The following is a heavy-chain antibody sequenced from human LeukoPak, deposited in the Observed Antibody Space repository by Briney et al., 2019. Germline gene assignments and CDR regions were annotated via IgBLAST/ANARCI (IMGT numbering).Heavy chain of an antibody. V-gene: IGHV4-59*01. J-gene: IGHJ4*02. CDR3: ARVAITFGGVIVIDY. D-gene: IGHD3-16*02. CDR2: IYYSGST. CDR1: GGSISSYY. Sequence: SETLSLTCTVSGGSISSYYWSWIRQPPGKGLEWIGYIYYSGSTNYNPSLKSRVTISVDTSKNQFSLKLSSVTAADTAVYYCARVAITFGGVIVIDYWGQGTLVTVSS.